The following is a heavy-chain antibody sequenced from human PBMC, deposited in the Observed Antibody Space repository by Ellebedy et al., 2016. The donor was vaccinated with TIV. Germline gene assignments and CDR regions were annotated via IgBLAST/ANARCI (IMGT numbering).Heavy chain of an antibody. J-gene: IGHJ5*02. CDR2: IYFSGST. CDR1: GDSINSTSYY. Sequence: MPSETLSLTCTVSGDSINSTSYYWAWIRQTPGKGLEWIGCIYFSGSTYYNPSLKSRLTMSLDTSMNQFSLMLSSVTAADTAVYYCARDPALPRGRFDTWGQGTLVTVSS. CDR3: ARDPALPRGRFDT. V-gene: IGHV4-39*02.